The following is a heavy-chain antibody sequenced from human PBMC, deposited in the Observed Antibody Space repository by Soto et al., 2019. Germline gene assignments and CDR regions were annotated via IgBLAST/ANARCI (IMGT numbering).Heavy chain of an antibody. V-gene: IGHV2-5*02. D-gene: IGHD4-17*01. Sequence: QITLKESGPSPVKPTQTLTVTCTFSGFSLSNSGVGVAWIRQPPGKALEWLALIYGDNDKRYSPSLKTRLTITKDTSKNQVVLTRTNMDPVDTATYCCAHCTLRDCGDYDPGTSHGFDSWGQGTLVTVSS. CDR3: AHCTLRDCGDYDPGTSHGFDS. CDR1: GFSLSNSGVG. J-gene: IGHJ4*02. CDR2: IYGDNDK.